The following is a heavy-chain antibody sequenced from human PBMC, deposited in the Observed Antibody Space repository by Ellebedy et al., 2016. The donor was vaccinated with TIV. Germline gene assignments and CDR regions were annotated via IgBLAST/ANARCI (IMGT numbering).Heavy chain of an antibody. CDR3: ATGGVLAATFFDY. Sequence: SVKVSXKASRGTFSRYGINWVRQAPGQGLEWMGGIVPIFGTTNYTQKFQGRVTIIADKSTSTAYMELSSLRSEDSAVYYCATGGVLAATFFDYWGQGSLVTVSS. D-gene: IGHD2-15*01. J-gene: IGHJ4*02. CDR2: IVPIFGTT. V-gene: IGHV1-69*06. CDR1: RGTFSRYG.